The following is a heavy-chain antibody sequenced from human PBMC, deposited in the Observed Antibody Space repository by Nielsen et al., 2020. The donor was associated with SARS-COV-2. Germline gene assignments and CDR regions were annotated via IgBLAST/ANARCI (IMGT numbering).Heavy chain of an antibody. CDR1: GFTFSSLW. Sequence: GGSLRLPCAASGFTFSSLWMSWVRQAPGKGLEWVAIISYDGANEYYAGSVKGRFTISRDNSKNTLYLQMNSLRTEDTAVYYCASPAQGSSGTYYYYGLDVWGQGTTVTVSS. CDR3: ASPAQGSSGTYYYYGLDV. J-gene: IGHJ6*02. V-gene: IGHV3-30-3*01. CDR2: ISYDGANE. D-gene: IGHD1-26*01.